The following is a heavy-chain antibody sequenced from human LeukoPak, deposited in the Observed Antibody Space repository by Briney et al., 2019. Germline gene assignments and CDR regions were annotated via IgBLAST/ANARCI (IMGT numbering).Heavy chain of an antibody. D-gene: IGHD4-17*01. CDR1: GFTVSSNY. V-gene: IGHV3-53*01. CDR2: IYSGGTT. CDR3: AREPPYGDYFDY. J-gene: IGHJ4*02. Sequence: GGSLRLSCAASGFTVSSNYMSWVRQAPGKGLEWVSVIYSGGTTYYADSVKGRFTISRDNSKNTLYLQMNSLSAEDTAVYYGAREPPYGDYFDYWGQGTLVTVSS.